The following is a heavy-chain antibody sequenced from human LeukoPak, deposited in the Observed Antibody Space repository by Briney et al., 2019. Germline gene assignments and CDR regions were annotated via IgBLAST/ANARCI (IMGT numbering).Heavy chain of an antibody. D-gene: IGHD3-10*01. V-gene: IGHV4-59*01. CDR2: IYYSGST. J-gene: IGHJ5*02. CDR3: TRGGITMVRGVVNWFDP. Sequence: SEILPLTCTVSGGSISSYYWSWIRQPPGKGLEWIGYIYYSGSTNYNPSLKSRVTISVDTSKNQFSLKLSSVTAADTAVYYCTRGGITMVRGVVNWFDPWGQGTLVTVSS. CDR1: GGSISSYY.